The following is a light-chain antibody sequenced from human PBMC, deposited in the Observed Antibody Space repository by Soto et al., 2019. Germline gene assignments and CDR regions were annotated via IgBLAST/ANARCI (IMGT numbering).Light chain of an antibody. CDR2: DVS. V-gene: IGKV1-33*01. Sequence: DIQMTQSPSSLSASVGDRVTITCQASQAIGNNLNWYQQKPGRAPKLLIYDVSYLETGVPSRFSGSGSGTDFTFTISSLQPEDMATYYCQEHDNLFTFAGGTKVEMK. J-gene: IGKJ4*01. CDR1: QAIGNN. CDR3: QEHDNLFT.